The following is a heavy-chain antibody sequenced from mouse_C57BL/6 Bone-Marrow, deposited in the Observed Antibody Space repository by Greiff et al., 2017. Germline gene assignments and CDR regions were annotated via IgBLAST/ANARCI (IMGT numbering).Heavy chain of an antibody. Sequence: QVQLQQSGAELARPGASVKLSCKASGYTFTSYGISWVKQRTGQGLEWTGEIYPRSGNTYYNEKFKGKATLTADKSSSTAYMELRSLTSEDSAVYFCASGDGYFRFDYWGQGTTLTVSS. CDR2: IYPRSGNT. V-gene: IGHV1-81*01. CDR3: ASGDGYFRFDY. J-gene: IGHJ2*01. D-gene: IGHD2-3*01. CDR1: GYTFTSYG.